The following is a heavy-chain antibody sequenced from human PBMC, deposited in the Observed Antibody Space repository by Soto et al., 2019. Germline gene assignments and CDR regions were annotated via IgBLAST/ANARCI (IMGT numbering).Heavy chain of an antibody. CDR2: ISAYNGNT. J-gene: IGHJ5*02. V-gene: IGHV1-18*01. CDR3: ARVSSSTSCYACSGFYP. Sequence: QVQLVQSGAEVKKPGASVKVSCKASGYTFTSYGISWVRQAPGQGLERMGWISAYNGNTNYAQKLQGRVTMTTDTATSTAYMELRRLRSDDTAVYYCARVSSSTSCYACSGFYPWGQGTLVTVSS. D-gene: IGHD2-2*01. CDR1: GYTFTSYG.